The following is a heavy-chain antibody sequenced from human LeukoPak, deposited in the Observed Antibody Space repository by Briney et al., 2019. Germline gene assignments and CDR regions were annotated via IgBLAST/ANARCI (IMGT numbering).Heavy chain of an antibody. CDR3: AKDLQNWGYYYYYGMDV. CDR2: ISYDGSNK. D-gene: IGHD7-27*01. V-gene: IGHV3-30*18. Sequence: PGRSLRLSCAASGFTFSSYGMHWVRQAPGKGLEWVAVISYDGSNKYYADSVKGRFTISRDNSKNTLYLQMSSLRAEDTAVYYCAKDLQNWGYYYYYGMDVWGQGTTVTVSS. J-gene: IGHJ6*02. CDR1: GFTFSSYG.